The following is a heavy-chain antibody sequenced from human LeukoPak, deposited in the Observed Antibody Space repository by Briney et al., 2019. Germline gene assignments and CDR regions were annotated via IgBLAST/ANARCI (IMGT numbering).Heavy chain of an antibody. J-gene: IGHJ4*02. CDR1: GGSISSYY. CDR2: IYYSGST. CDR3: ARTYDFWSGYYRGEAYYFDY. D-gene: IGHD3-3*01. Sequence: SETLTLTCTVSGGSISSYYWSWIRQPPGKGLEWIGYIYYSGSTNYNPSLKSRVTISVDTSKNQFSLKLSSVTAADTAVYYCARTYDFWSGYYRGEAYYFDYWGQGTLVTVSS. V-gene: IGHV4-59*01.